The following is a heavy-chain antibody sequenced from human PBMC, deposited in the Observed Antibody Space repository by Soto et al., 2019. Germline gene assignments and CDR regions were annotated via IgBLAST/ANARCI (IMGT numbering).Heavy chain of an antibody. Sequence: SVKVSCKASGYTFTSYGISWVRQAPGQGLEWMGRIIPILGIANYAQKFQGRVTITADKSTSTAYMELSSLRSEDTAVYYCARGKDSSSSIWFDPWGQGTLVTVSS. CDR1: GYTFTSYG. CDR3: ARGKDSSSSIWFDP. D-gene: IGHD6-6*01. V-gene: IGHV1-69*04. CDR2: IIPILGIA. J-gene: IGHJ5*02.